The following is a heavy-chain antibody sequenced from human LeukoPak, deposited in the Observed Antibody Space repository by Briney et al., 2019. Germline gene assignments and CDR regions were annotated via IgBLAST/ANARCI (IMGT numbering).Heavy chain of an antibody. CDR2: IYYSGST. V-gene: IGHV4-59*01. D-gene: IGHD2/OR15-2a*01. CDR3: ARELKVDNTGYYLDY. Sequence: SETLSLTCTVSGDSISKYYWSWIRQPPGKGLEWIGYIYYSGSTNYNPSLKSRVTMSVDTSKNQFSLKLTPVTAADTALYYCARELKVDNTGYYLDYWGQGTLVTVSP. J-gene: IGHJ4*02. CDR1: GDSISKYY.